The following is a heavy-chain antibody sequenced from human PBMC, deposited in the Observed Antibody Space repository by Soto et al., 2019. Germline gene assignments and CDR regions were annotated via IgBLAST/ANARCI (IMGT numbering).Heavy chain of an antibody. V-gene: IGHV4-59*01. D-gene: IGHD5-12*01. CDR3: AIGHNGYERYFYS. CDR1: NGSMSPYY. J-gene: IGHJ4*02. Sequence: QVQLQESGPGLVKPSETLSLTCTVSNGSMSPYYWTWVRQPPGKGLEWIGYVYYSGGTFYNPSLESRVTTSLDTSKNQFSLKMTSVTAADTAVYYCAIGHNGYERYFYSWGQGTLVTVSS. CDR2: VYYSGGT.